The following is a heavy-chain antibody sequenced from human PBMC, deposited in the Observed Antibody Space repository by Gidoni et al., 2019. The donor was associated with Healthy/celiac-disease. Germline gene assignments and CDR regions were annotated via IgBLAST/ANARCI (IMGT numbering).Heavy chain of an antibody. J-gene: IGHJ6*02. Sequence: QVQLQESGPGLVKPSGTLSLTCAVSGGSISSSNWWSWVRQPPGKGLEWIGEIYNSGIPNYNPSLKSRVTISVDKYKNKFSLKLSYVTAADTAVYYCARVRRYKLLWHGMDVWGHGTTVTVSS. D-gene: IGHD2-2*01. CDR2: IYNSGIP. CDR3: ARVRRYKLLWHGMDV. CDR1: GGSISSSNW. V-gene: IGHV4-4*02.